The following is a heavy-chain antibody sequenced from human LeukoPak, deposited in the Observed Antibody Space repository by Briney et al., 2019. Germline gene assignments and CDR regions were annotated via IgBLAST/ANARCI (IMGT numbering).Heavy chain of an antibody. CDR1: GFTFSSYG. Sequence: PGGSLRLSCAACGFTFSSYGMHWVRQAPGKGLEWVAVISYDGSNKYYADSVKGRFTISRDNSKNTLYLQMNSLRAEDTAVYYCARDKASRILEWSWSYWGQGTLVTVSS. V-gene: IGHV3-30*19. J-gene: IGHJ4*02. D-gene: IGHD3-3*01. CDR3: ARDKASRILEWSWSY. CDR2: ISYDGSNK.